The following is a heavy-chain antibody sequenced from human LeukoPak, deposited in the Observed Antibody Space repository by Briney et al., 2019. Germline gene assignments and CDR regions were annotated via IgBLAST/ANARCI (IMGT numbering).Heavy chain of an antibody. CDR2: ISSSGSTI. Sequence: GGSLRLSCAASGFTFSDYYMSWIRQAPGKGLEWVSYISSSGSTIYYADSVKGRFTISRDNAKNSLYLQMNSLRAEDTAVYYCARRSVVAATPYYYYGMDVWGQGTTVTVSS. CDR1: GFTFSDYY. V-gene: IGHV3-11*01. CDR3: ARRSVVAATPYYYYGMDV. J-gene: IGHJ6*02. D-gene: IGHD2-15*01.